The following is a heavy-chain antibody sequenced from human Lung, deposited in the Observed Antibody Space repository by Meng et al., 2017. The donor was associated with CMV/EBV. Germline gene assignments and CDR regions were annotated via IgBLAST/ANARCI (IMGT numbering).Heavy chain of an antibody. Sequence: GSLRLXCTVSGGSISSSSYYWGWIRQPPGKGLEWIGSIYYSGSTYYNPSLKSRVTISVDTSKNQFSLKLSSVTAADTAVYYCARKESSWYYFDYWGQGTLVTVSS. CDR3: ARKESSWYYFDY. J-gene: IGHJ4*02. V-gene: IGHV4-39*01. D-gene: IGHD6-13*01. CDR2: IYYSGST. CDR1: GGSISSSSYY.